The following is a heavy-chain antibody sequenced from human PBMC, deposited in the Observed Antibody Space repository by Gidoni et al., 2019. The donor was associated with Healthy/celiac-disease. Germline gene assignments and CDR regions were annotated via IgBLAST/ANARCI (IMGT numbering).Heavy chain of an antibody. Sequence: QVQLVQSGAEVKKPGSSVKVSCKASGGTFSSYAISWVRQAPGQGLEWMGGIIPIFGTANYAQKFQGRVTITADESTSTAYMELSSLRSEDTSVYYCARDRSNDSSGYIPPDFDLWGRGTLVTVSS. V-gene: IGHV1-69*01. CDR1: GGTFSSYA. J-gene: IGHJ2*01. D-gene: IGHD3-22*01. CDR3: ARDRSNDSSGYIPPDFDL. CDR2: IIPIFGTA.